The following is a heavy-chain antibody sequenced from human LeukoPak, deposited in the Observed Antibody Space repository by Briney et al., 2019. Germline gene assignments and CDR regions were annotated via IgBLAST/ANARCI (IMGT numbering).Heavy chain of an antibody. J-gene: IGHJ4*02. D-gene: IGHD3-22*01. CDR1: GYTFTGYY. Sequence: ASVKVSCKASGYTFTGYYMHWVRQAPGEGLEWMGRINPNSGGTNYAQKFQGRVTMTRDTSISTAYMELSRLRSDDTAVYYCARGYYDSSGYLIDYWGQGTLVTVSS. CDR2: INPNSGGT. CDR3: ARGYYDSSGYLIDY. V-gene: IGHV1-2*06.